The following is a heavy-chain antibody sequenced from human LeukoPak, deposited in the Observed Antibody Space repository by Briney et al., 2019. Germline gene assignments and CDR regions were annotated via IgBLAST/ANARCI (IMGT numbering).Heavy chain of an antibody. CDR1: GFTFSSYE. D-gene: IGHD3-10*01. J-gene: IGHJ4*02. Sequence: PGGSLRLSCAASGFTFSSYEMNWVRQAPGKGLEWVSYISSSGSTIYYVDSVKGRFTISRDNAKNSLYLQMNSLRAEDTAVYYCARDFYYGSGRYDYWGQGTLVTVSS. CDR3: ARDFYYGSGRYDY. V-gene: IGHV3-48*03. CDR2: ISSSGSTI.